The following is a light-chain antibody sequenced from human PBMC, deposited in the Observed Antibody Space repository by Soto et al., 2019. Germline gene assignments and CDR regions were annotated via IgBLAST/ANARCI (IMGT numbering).Light chain of an antibody. J-gene: IGKJ1*01. Sequence: DIQMTQSPSTLSASVGDRVTITCRASQSISSWLAWYQQKPGKAPKLLIYKASSLESGVPSRFSGSGSGTEFTLTISSLQPDDVATYYCQQYNSYAWTFGQGTKVEMK. CDR2: KAS. V-gene: IGKV1-5*03. CDR3: QQYNSYAWT. CDR1: QSISSW.